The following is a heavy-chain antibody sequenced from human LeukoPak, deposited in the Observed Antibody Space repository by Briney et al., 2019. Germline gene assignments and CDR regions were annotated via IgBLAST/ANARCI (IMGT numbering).Heavy chain of an antibody. D-gene: IGHD3-22*01. V-gene: IGHV1-46*01. CDR3: ARDGYYYDSSGYWDLLNYNWFDP. Sequence: ASVKVSCKASGYTFTSYYMHWVRQAPGQGLEWMGIINPSGGSTSYAQKFQGRVTMTRDTSTSTVYMELSSLRSEDTAVYYCARDGYYYDSSGYWDLLNYNWFDPWGQGTLVTVSS. CDR2: INPSGGST. J-gene: IGHJ5*02. CDR1: GYTFTSYY.